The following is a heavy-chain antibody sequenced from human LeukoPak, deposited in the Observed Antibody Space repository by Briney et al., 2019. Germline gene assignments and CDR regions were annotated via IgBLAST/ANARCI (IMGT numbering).Heavy chain of an antibody. D-gene: IGHD6-19*01. CDR1: GGSISSGGYS. CDR2: INHSGST. Sequence: NPSETLSLTCAVSGGSISSGGYSWSWIRQPPGKGLEWIGEINHSGSTNYNPSLKSRVTISVDTSKNQFSLKLSSVTAADTAVYYCARSKYSSGCLDYWGQGTLVTVSS. J-gene: IGHJ4*02. V-gene: IGHV4-30-2*01. CDR3: ARSKYSSGCLDY.